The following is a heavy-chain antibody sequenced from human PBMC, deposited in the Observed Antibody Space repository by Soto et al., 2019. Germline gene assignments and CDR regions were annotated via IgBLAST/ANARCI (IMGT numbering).Heavy chain of an antibody. CDR2: SNSDASTT. Sequence: EVQLVESGGDLVHPGGSLILSCTASGFPFSSYWMHWVRQAPGKGLVWISRSNSDASTTTYADSVKGRFTISRDNAENTLFVQMNSLRVDDTAVYYCARGYYGSEGTEYFQLWCRGTLVTVSS. D-gene: IGHD3-10*01. V-gene: IGHV3-74*03. CDR3: ARGYYGSEGTEYFQL. CDR1: GFPFSSYW. J-gene: IGHJ1*01.